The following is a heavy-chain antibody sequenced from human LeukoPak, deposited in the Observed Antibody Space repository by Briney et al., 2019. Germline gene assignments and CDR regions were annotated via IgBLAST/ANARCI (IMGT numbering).Heavy chain of an antibody. CDR1: GYTFSSYG. CDR3: ARGLGTVPAARIDY. Sequence: ASVKVSCQASGYTFSSYGITWVRQAPGQGLEGVGWISAYHGNTNYAQNLQGRVTMTTDTSTSTAYMELSSLRSDDTAVYYCARGLGTVPAARIDYWGQRTLVIVSS. CDR2: ISAYHGNT. J-gene: IGHJ4*02. V-gene: IGHV1-18*01. D-gene: IGHD2-2*01.